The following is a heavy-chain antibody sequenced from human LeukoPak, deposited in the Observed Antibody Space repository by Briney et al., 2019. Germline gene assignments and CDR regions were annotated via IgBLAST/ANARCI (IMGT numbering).Heavy chain of an antibody. CDR3: ARRWLGDPYGMDV. J-gene: IGHJ6*02. CDR2: LGGLSESV. V-gene: IGHV3-23*01. Sequence: PGGSLRLSCAAPGFIFSNYAMTWVRQAPGKGLEWVSILGGLSESVYYPDSVKGRFTVSRDNSKDTLYLEINSLRGEDTATYYCARRWLGDPYGMDVWGQGTTVTVSS. D-gene: IGHD3-10*01. CDR1: GFIFSNYA.